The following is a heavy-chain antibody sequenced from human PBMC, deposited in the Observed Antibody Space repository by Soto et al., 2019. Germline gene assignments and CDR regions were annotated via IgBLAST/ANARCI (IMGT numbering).Heavy chain of an antibody. Sequence: ETLSLTCTVSGGSISSSSDYWGWIRQPPGKGLEWLAYIYYSGSTYYNPSLKSRITISMDTSKNQVSLRLTSVTAADTAVYYCARHPIVGTTLYFDYWGRGTLVTVSS. V-gene: IGHV4-39*01. J-gene: IGHJ4*02. D-gene: IGHD1-26*01. CDR1: GGSISSSSDY. CDR2: IYYSGST. CDR3: ARHPIVGTTLYFDY.